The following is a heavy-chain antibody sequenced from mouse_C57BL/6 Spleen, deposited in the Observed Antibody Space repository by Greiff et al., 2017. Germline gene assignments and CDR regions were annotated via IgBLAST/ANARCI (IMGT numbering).Heavy chain of an antibody. CDR1: GYTFTGYW. Sequence: VQLQESGAELMKPGASVKLSCKATGYTFTGYWIEWVKQRPGHGLEWIGEILPGSGSTNYNEKFKGKATFTVDTSSTTAYMQLSSLTAEDAANYYCASTSNYVWFAYWGQGTPVTVSA. CDR3: ASTSNYVWFAY. J-gene: IGHJ3*01. D-gene: IGHD2-5*01. CDR2: ILPGSGST. V-gene: IGHV1-9*01.